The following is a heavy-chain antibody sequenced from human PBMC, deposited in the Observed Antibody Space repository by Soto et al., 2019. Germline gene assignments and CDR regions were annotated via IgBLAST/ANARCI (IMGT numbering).Heavy chain of an antibody. CDR3: ARLPNKSPQN. CDR2: ISTDASST. CDR1: GFTFSSYW. Sequence: EVHLVEAGGGLVQPGGSLRLSCAASGFTFSSYWMHWVRQAPGKGLVWVSSISTDASSTSYADPVKGRFTISRDNAKNTLYLQMNSVRAEDTDVYYCARLPNKSPQNWGQGTLVIDSP. V-gene: IGHV3-74*01. J-gene: IGHJ1*01.